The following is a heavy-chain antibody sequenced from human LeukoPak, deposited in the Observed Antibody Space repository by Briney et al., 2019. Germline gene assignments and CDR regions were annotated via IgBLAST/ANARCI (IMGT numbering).Heavy chain of an antibody. D-gene: IGHD3-16*01. CDR3: ARGGGLDV. CDR1: GFTFSSYW. J-gene: IGHJ6*02. CDR2: INHNGNVN. Sequence: GGSLRLSCAASGFTFSSYWMNWARQAPGKGLEWVASINHNGNVNYYVDSVKGRFTISRDNAKNSLYLQMSNLRAEDTAVYFCARGGGLDVWGQGARSPSP. V-gene: IGHV3-7*03.